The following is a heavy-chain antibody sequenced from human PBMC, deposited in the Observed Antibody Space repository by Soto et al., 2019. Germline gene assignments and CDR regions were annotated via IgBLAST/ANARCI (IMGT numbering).Heavy chain of an antibody. V-gene: IGHV3-21*01. J-gene: IGHJ4*02. CDR1: GFTFSSYS. Sequence: EVQLVESGGGLVKPGGSLRLSCAASGFTFSSYSMNWVRQAPGKGLEWVSSISSSSSYIYYADSVKGRFTISRDNAKNSLYLQMNSLGAEDTAVYYWARDSYGGGDFDSWGQGTLVTVSS. D-gene: IGHD3-10*01. CDR3: ARDSYGGGDFDS. CDR2: ISSSSSYI.